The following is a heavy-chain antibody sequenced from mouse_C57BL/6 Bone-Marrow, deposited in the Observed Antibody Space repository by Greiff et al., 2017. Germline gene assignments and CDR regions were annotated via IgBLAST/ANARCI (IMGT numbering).Heavy chain of an antibody. J-gene: IGHJ4*01. CDR1: GFNIKNTY. CDR2: IDPANGNT. CDR3: ARDYYGSSYVDYAMDY. V-gene: IGHV14-3*01. D-gene: IGHD1-1*01. Sequence: VQLKQSVAELVRPGASVKLSCTASGFNIKNTYMPWVKQRPEQGLEWIGRIDPANGNTKYAPKFQGKATITADTSSNTAYLQLSSLTSEDTAIYYCARDYYGSSYVDYAMDYWGQGTSVTVSS.